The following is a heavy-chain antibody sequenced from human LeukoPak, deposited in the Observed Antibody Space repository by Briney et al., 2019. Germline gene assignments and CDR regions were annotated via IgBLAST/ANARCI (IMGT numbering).Heavy chain of an antibody. J-gene: IGHJ5*02. V-gene: IGHV4-59*08. D-gene: IGHD6-19*01. CDR1: GGSISSYY. CDR3: ARVGSSGWYWFDP. Sequence: SETLSLTCTVSGGSISSYYWSWIRQPPGKGLEWIGYIYYSGSTYYNPSLRSRVTISVDTSKNQFSLKLSSVTAADTAVYYCARVGSSGWYWFDPWGQGTLVTVSS. CDR2: IYYSGST.